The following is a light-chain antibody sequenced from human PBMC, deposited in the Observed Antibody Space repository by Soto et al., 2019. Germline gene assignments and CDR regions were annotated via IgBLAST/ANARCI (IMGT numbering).Light chain of an antibody. Sequence: DIVMTQSPDSLAVSLGERATINCKSSQSVLYSSNNKNYLAWYQQKPGQPPKLLIYWASTRESGVPHRFSGRGSGTYFTLTISSLQAEDVAVYYCQQYYSTPTWTFGQGTKVEIK. CDR2: WAS. CDR3: QQYYSTPTWT. J-gene: IGKJ1*01. CDR1: QSVLYSSNNKNY. V-gene: IGKV4-1*01.